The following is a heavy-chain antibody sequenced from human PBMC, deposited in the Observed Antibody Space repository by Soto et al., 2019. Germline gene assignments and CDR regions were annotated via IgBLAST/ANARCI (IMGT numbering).Heavy chain of an antibody. D-gene: IGHD2-15*01. V-gene: IGHV3-33*01. CDR3: ARDRYCSGGSCYSVPVFDY. Sequence: PGGSLRLSCTAAGLNISSYGMHWVSKAPGKGLEWVAVIWYDGSNKYYADSVKGRFTISRDNSKNTLYLQMNSLRAEDTAVYYCARDRYCSGGSCYSVPVFDYWGQGTLVTVSS. CDR1: GLNISSYG. CDR2: IWYDGSNK. J-gene: IGHJ4*02.